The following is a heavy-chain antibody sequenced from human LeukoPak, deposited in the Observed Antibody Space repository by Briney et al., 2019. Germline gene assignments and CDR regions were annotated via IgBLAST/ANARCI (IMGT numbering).Heavy chain of an antibody. J-gene: IGHJ5*02. CDR3: TREDVHPPASDKWFDP. Sequence: PSQTLSLTCIVSGGSISSGNYYWSWIRQPAGKGLEWIGRIYTSGSTNYNPSLKSRVTISVDTSKNQFSLKLSSVTAADTAVYYCTREDVHPPASDKWFDPWGQGTLVTVSS. CDR1: GGSISSGNYY. CDR2: IYTSGST. V-gene: IGHV4-61*02. D-gene: IGHD2-2*01.